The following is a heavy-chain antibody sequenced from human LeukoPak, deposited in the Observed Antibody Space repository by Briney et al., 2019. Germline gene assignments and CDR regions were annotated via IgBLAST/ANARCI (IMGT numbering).Heavy chain of an antibody. D-gene: IGHD2-21*01. CDR1: GSSISSYY. Sequence: SETLSLTCTVSGSSISSYYWSWIRQPPGKGLEWIGYIYYSGSTNYNPSLKSRVTISVDTSKNQFSLKLSSVTAADTAVYYCARHRRGGADNAWYFDLWGRGTLVTVSS. V-gene: IGHV4-59*08. J-gene: IGHJ2*01. CDR3: ARHRRGGADNAWYFDL. CDR2: IYYSGST.